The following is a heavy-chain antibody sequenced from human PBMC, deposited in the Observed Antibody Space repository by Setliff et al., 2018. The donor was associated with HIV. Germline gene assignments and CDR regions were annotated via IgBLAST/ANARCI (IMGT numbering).Heavy chain of an antibody. V-gene: IGHV1-46*01. CDR1: GYTFTSYY. CDR3: VRDYFDSSAYHYGFGAFDI. D-gene: IGHD3-22*01. Sequence: ASVKVSCKASGYTFTSYYLHWVRQAPGQGLEWMGMINPSGGSASYAQKFQGRVTMSRDTSTSTVYMELGSLRSEDTAVYYCVRDYFDSSAYHYGFGAFDIWGQGTMVTVSS. CDR2: INPSGGSA. J-gene: IGHJ3*02.